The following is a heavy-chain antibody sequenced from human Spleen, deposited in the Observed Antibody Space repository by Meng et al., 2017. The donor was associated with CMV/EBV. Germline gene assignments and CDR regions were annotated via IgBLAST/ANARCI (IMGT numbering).Heavy chain of an antibody. J-gene: IGHJ3*02. CDR1: GFSFNSYA. CDR2: ISYDGGDE. V-gene: IGHV3-30*04. Sequence: GESLKISCAASGFSFNSYAMHWVRQTPGKGLEWVAVISYDGGDEYYADSVKGRFTISRDNSEDTLYLQMNSLRPEDTAVYYCAKRITTTADAFDIWGQGTMVTVSS. CDR3: AKRITTTADAFDI. D-gene: IGHD3-3*01.